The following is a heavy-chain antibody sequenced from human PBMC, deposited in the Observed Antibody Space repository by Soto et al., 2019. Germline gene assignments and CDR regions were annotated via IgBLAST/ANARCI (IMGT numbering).Heavy chain of an antibody. Sequence: HPGGSLRLSCAASGFTFSGSAMHWVRQASGKGLEWVGRIRSKANSYATAYAASVKGRFTISRDDSKNTAYLQMNSLKTEDTAVYYCTRYFEYSGSAGVASHFAYWGQGTLVTVSS. CDR1: GFTFSGSA. CDR2: IRSKANSYAT. J-gene: IGHJ4*02. CDR3: TRYFEYSGSAGVASHFAY. V-gene: IGHV3-73*01. D-gene: IGHD5-12*01.